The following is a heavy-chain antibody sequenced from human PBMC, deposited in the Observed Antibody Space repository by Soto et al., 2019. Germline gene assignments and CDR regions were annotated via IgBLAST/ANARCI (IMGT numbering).Heavy chain of an antibody. Sequence: GVLRLSCAASGFTFSNAWMSWVRQAPGKGLEWVGRIKSKTDGGTTDYAAPVKGRFTISRDDSKNTLYLQMNSLKTEDTAVYYCTALLGYGMDVWGQGTTVAVSS. CDR3: TALLGYGMDV. CDR2: IKSKTDGGTT. CDR1: GFTFSNAW. D-gene: IGHD1-26*01. J-gene: IGHJ6*02. V-gene: IGHV3-15*01.